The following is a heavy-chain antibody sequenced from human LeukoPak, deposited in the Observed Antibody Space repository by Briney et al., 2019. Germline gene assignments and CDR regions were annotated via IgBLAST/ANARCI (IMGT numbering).Heavy chain of an antibody. D-gene: IGHD5-18*01. CDR2: ISGSGGST. CDR1: GFTFSSYA. CDR3: AKDLVGYSYGYPYFDY. J-gene: IGHJ4*02. V-gene: IGHV3-23*01. Sequence: GGSLRLSCAASGFTFSSYAMSWVRQAPGKGLEWVSAISGSGGSTYYADSVKGRFTISRDNSKNTLYLQMNSLRAEDTAVYYCAKDLVGYSYGYPYFDYWGQGTLVNVSS.